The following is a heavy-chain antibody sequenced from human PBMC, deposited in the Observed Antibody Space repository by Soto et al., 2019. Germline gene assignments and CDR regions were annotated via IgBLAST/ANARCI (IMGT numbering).Heavy chain of an antibody. CDR1: GGSISHFF. CDR2: FYYSGST. D-gene: IGHD6-25*01. J-gene: IGHJ4*02. V-gene: IGHV4-59*01. CDR3: VRIAAAGTT. Sequence: QVHLQESGPGLVKPSETLSLTCSVSGGSISHFFWHCIRQPPGKGLEWIGSFYYSGSTKYNPSLKSRVTISTDTSNNQFSLKMTSVTAADTAVYYCVRIAAAGTTWGQGTLVTVSS.